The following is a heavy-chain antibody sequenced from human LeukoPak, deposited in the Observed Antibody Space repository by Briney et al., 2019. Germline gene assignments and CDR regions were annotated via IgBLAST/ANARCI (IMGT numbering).Heavy chain of an antibody. CDR3: ARAVGGYYFDY. Sequence: GGSLRLSCAASGSTVSSNYMSWVRQAPGKGLEWVSIIYSGGTTYYADSVKGRFTISRDNSKNTLYLQMNSLRAEDTAVYYCARAVGGYYFDYWGQGTLVTVSS. J-gene: IGHJ4*02. D-gene: IGHD2-2*01. CDR2: IYSGGTT. CDR1: GSTVSSNY. V-gene: IGHV3-53*01.